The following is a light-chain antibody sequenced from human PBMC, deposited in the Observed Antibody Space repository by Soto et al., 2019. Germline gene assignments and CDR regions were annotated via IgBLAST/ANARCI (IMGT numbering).Light chain of an antibody. CDR1: QSVSSSS. Sequence: EILLRQSPGTLSFSPGERATLSCRASQSVSSSSLAWYQQNPGQAPRLLIYEASSRATGIPDRFSGSGSGTDFTLTISRLEPEDFAVYYCQQYRTFGQGTKVDIK. J-gene: IGKJ1*01. CDR3: QQYRT. V-gene: IGKV3-20*01. CDR2: EAS.